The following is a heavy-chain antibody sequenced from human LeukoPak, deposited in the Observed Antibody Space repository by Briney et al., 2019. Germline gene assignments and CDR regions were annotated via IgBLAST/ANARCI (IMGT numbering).Heavy chain of an antibody. CDR2: ISAYNGNT. D-gene: IGHD3-10*01. CDR1: GYTFTSYG. CDR3: AALWFGRTDAFDI. Sequence: GASVKVSCKASGYTFTSYGISWVRQAPGQGLEWMGWISAYNGNTNYAQKLQGRVTMTTDTSTSTACMELRSLRSDDTAVYYCAALWFGRTDAFDIWGQGTMVTVSS. V-gene: IGHV1-18*01. J-gene: IGHJ3*02.